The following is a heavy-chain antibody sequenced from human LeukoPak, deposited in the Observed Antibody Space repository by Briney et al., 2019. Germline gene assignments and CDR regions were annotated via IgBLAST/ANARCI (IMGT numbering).Heavy chain of an antibody. Sequence: PSETLSLTCTVSGGSISSYYWSWIRQPPGKGLEWIGYIYYSGSTNYNPSLKSRVTISVDTSKNQFSLKLSSVTAADTAVYYCARFAPGQWLVDYWGHRTPVTVSS. CDR2: IYYSGST. D-gene: IGHD6-19*01. CDR1: GGSISSYY. V-gene: IGHV4-59*01. J-gene: IGHJ4*01. CDR3: ARFAPGQWLVDY.